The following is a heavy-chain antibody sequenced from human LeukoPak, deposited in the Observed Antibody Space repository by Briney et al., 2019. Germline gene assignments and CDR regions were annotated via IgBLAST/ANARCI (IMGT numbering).Heavy chain of an antibody. CDR2: IRSKAYGGTT. CDR3: ARVSLWF. J-gene: IGHJ4*02. Sequence: GGSLRLSCTASGFTFGEYAMSWFRQAPGKGLEWVGFIRSKAYGGTTEYAASVKGRFTISRDDSKSVAYLQMNSLKTEDTAVYYCARVSLWFWGQGTLVTVSS. V-gene: IGHV3-49*03. D-gene: IGHD3-10*01. CDR1: GFTFGEYA.